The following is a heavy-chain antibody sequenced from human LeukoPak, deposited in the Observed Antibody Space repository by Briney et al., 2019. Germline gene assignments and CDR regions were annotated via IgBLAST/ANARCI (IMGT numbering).Heavy chain of an antibody. J-gene: IGHJ5*02. CDR3: AREGGDYYGSGSYHTLGNWFDP. CDR2: IYHSGST. V-gene: IGHV4-39*07. Sequence: SETLSLTCTVSGGSISSSSYYWGWIRQPPGTGLEWIGSIYHSGSTYYNPSLKSRVTISVDTSKNQFSLKLSSVTAADTAVYYCAREGGDYYGSGSYHTLGNWFDPWGQGTLVTVSS. D-gene: IGHD3-10*01. CDR1: GGSISSSSYY.